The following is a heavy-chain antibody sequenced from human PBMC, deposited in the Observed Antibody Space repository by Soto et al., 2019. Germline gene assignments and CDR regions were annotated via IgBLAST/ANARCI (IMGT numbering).Heavy chain of an antibody. Sequence: ASVKVSCKASGYTFTSYAMHWVRQAPGQRLEWMGWINAGNGNTKYSQKFQGRVTITRDTSASTAYMELSSLRSEDTAMYYCAVIGYCTNGVCYNNWFDPWGQGTLVTVSS. V-gene: IGHV1-3*01. CDR2: INAGNGNT. CDR3: AVIGYCTNGVCYNNWFDP. CDR1: GYTFTSYA. D-gene: IGHD2-8*01. J-gene: IGHJ5*02.